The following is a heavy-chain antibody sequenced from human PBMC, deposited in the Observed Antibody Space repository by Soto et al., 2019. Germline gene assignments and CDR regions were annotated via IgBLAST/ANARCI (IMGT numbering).Heavy chain of an antibody. J-gene: IGHJ5*02. D-gene: IGHD3-9*01. V-gene: IGHV5-51*01. Sequence: SLKISCKGSGYSFTSYWIGWVRQMPGKGLEWMGIIYPGDSDTRYRPSFQGQVTISADKSISTAYLQWSSLKASDTAMYYCAREPYYDILTGWFDPWGQGTLVTVSS. CDR3: AREPYYDILTGWFDP. CDR2: IYPGDSDT. CDR1: GYSFTSYW.